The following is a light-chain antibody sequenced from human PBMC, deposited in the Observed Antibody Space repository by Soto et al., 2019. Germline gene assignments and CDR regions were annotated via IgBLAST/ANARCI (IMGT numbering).Light chain of an antibody. V-gene: IGKV1-9*01. CDR2: AAY. CDR1: QDVSDY. CDR3: QYLNGAPTIT. Sequence: DIQLTQSPSFLSASVGDRVTITCRASQDVSDYLAWYQHAPGKAPNLLIYAAYTLQSGVPSRFSGSGSVTEFSLTITSLQPEDFATYYCQYLNGAPTITFGQGTRL. J-gene: IGKJ5*01.